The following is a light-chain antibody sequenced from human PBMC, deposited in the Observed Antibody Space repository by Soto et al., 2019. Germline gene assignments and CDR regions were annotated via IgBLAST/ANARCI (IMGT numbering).Light chain of an antibody. J-gene: IGKJ3*01. V-gene: IGKV1-39*01. CDR2: AAS. Sequence: IQLTQTPAYLSPCLGDRVTITCRASQSISSYLNWYQQKPGKAPKLLIYAASSLQSGVPSRFSGSGSGTDFTLTISSLQPEDFATYYCQQSYSTLTSAPRAEVDI. CDR3: QQSYSTLT. CDR1: QSISSY.